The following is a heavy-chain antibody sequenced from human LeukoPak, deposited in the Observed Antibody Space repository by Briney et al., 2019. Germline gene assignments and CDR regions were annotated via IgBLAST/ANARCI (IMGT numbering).Heavy chain of an antibody. D-gene: IGHD3-22*01. J-gene: IGHJ4*02. CDR3: ARNYYDSSGYYIDQFYFDS. CDR1: GGSISNSNFC. Sequence: SETLSLTCTLSGGSISNSNFCWGSVRQPPGKGRGWLGSMYYTGNSYYQPSLRRRLSISLDTSKNLFSLRLSSVTAADTAVYYCARNYYDSSGYYIDQFYFDSWGQGTMVTVSS. CDR2: MYYTGNS. V-gene: IGHV4-39*07.